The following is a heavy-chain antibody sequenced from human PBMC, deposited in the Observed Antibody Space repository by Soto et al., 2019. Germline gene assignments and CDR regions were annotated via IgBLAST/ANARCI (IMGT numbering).Heavy chain of an antibody. CDR3: ARGKGMEENYYYYGMDI. Sequence: VASVKVSCKASGYTFSTYAIHWVRQAPGQSLEWMGWLNGGTGQTRYSQRFQDRVTITRDTSASTAYMEVSSLRPEDTAVYYCARGKGMEENYYYYGMDIWGQGTTVTVS. V-gene: IGHV1-3*01. D-gene: IGHD1-1*01. J-gene: IGHJ6*02. CDR2: LNGGTGQT. CDR1: GYTFSTYA.